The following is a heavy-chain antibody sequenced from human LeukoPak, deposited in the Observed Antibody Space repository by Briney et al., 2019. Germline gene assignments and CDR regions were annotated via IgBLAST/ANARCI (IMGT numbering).Heavy chain of an antibody. CDR2: IRYDGSNK. V-gene: IGHV3-30*02. CDR1: GFTFSSYG. Sequence: GGSLRLSCAASGFTFSSYGMHWVRQAPGKGLEWVAFIRYDGSNKYYADSVKGRFTISRDNSKNTLYLQMNSLRAEDTAVYYCAKDGYYYDSSNNFDYWGQGTLVTVSS. CDR3: AKDGYYYDSSNNFDY. J-gene: IGHJ4*02. D-gene: IGHD3-22*01.